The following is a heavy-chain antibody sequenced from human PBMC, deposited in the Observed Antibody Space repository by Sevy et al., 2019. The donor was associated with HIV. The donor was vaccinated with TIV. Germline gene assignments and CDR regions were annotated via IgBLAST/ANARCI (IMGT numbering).Heavy chain of an antibody. Sequence: GGSLRLSCTASGFIFNSYVISWVRQAPGKGREWVSTISGSGGSTYYAESVKGRLTVSRDNSKNTVYLQMDSLRDEDTAVYYCAKESRSGYLSWGQGTLVTVSS. J-gene: IGHJ5*02. D-gene: IGHD3-3*01. V-gene: IGHV3-23*01. CDR1: GFIFNSYV. CDR2: ISGSGGST. CDR3: AKESRSGYLS.